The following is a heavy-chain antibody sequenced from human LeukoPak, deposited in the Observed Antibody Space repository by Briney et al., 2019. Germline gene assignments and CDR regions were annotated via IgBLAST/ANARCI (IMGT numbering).Heavy chain of an antibody. J-gene: IGHJ4*02. CDR2: INPNSGGT. CDR3: ARARGSIASVIAYYFDY. V-gene: IGHV1-2*06. Sequence: ASVKVSCKASGYTFTGYYMHWVRQAPGQGLEWMGRINPNSGGTNYAQKFQGRVTMTRDTSISTAYMELSRLRSDDTAVYYCARARGSIASVIAYYFDYWGQGTLVTVSS. CDR1: GYTFTGYY. D-gene: IGHD3-10*01.